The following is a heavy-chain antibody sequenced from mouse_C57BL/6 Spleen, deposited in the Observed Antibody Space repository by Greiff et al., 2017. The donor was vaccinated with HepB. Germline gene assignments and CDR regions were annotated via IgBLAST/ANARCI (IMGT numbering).Heavy chain of an antibody. V-gene: IGHV5-17*01. Sequence: EVKLVESGGGLVKPGGSLKLSCAASGFTFSDYGMHWVRQAPEKGLEWVAYISSVSSTIYYADTVKGRFTISRDNAKNTLFLQMTSLRSEDTAMYYCARLYYGNYEGFAYWGQGTLVTVSA. CDR1: GFTFSDYG. CDR3: ARLYYGNYEGFAY. CDR2: ISSVSSTI. D-gene: IGHD2-1*01. J-gene: IGHJ3*01.